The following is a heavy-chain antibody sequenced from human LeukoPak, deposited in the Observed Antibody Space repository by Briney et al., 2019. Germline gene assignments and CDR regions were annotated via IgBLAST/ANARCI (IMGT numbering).Heavy chain of an antibody. D-gene: IGHD3-9*01. CDR1: GFTFSSYA. CDR3: AKDATASPYFHWFDN. CDR2: ISSGDRT. J-gene: IGHJ4*02. Sequence: GGSLRLSCAASGFTFSSYAMNWVRQAPGKGLEWVAGISSGDRTFHAESVKGRFTISRDKSKDKLYLQMNSLRAEDTAVYYCAKDATASPYFHWFDNWGQGTQVIASS. V-gene: IGHV3-23*01.